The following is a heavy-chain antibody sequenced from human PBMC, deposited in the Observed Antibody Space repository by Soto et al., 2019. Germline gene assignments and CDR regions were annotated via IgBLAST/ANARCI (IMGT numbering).Heavy chain of an antibody. V-gene: IGHV4-39*01. CDR2: IYYSGST. J-gene: IGHJ4*02. CDR3: XXXXXXXXXXFDY. Sequence: QLQLQESGPGLVKPSETLSLTCTVSGGSISSSSYYWGWIRQPPGKGLEWIGSIYYSGSTYYNPSLKSRVXXXXXXXXXXXXXXXXXXXXXXXXXXXXXXXXXXXXXXFDYWGQGTLVTVSS. CDR1: GGSISSSSYY.